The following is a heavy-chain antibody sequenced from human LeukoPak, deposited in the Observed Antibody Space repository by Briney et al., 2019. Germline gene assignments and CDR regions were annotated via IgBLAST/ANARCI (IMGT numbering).Heavy chain of an antibody. J-gene: IGHJ3*02. Sequence: SETLSLTCTVSGGSISSYYWSWSRQPPGKGLEWIGYIYYSGTTNYNPSLKSRVTISVDTSKNQFSLKLSSMTAADTALYYCARHTYSGWFGELSDYAFDIWGQGTMVTVSS. V-gene: IGHV4-59*08. CDR3: ARHTYSGWFGELSDYAFDI. CDR1: GGSISSYY. CDR2: IYYSGTT. D-gene: IGHD3-10*01.